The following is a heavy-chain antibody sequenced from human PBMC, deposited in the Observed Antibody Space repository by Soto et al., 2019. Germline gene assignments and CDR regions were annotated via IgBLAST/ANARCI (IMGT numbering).Heavy chain of an antibody. J-gene: IGHJ4*02. CDR2: ISGSGNVP. CDR3: ARDPPHCGAACRSLSAY. V-gene: IGHV3-23*01. D-gene: IGHD2-21*02. Sequence: GGALRHSCGASGFTFRSYAMIGVRKGPGKGLEWVSVISGSGNVPYYADSVKGRFTISRDNSKNTLYLQMNRLRAEDTAVYYCARDPPHCGAACRSLSAYWGQGTLVTVSS. CDR1: GFTFRSYA.